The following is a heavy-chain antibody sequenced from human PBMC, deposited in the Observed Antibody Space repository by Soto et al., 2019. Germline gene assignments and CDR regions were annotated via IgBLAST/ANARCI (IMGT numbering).Heavy chain of an antibody. CDR2: IRSKAYGGTT. V-gene: IGHV3-49*03. Sequence: GGSLRLSCTASGFTFGDYAMSWFRQAPGKGLEWVGFIRSKAYGGTTEYAASVKGRFTISRDDSKSIAYLQMNSLKTEDTAAYYCTRAWYYDSSGYSYYFDYWGQGTLVTVSS. CDR1: GFTFGDYA. J-gene: IGHJ4*02. D-gene: IGHD3-22*01. CDR3: TRAWYYDSSGYSYYFDY.